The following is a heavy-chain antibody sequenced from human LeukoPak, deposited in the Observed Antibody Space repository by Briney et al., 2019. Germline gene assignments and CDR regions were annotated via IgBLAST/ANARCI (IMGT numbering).Heavy chain of an antibody. CDR1: GFTFSSYW. CDR2: INSDGSST. D-gene: IGHD5-18*01. CDR3: AQGLGMVTPFDY. V-gene: IGHV3-74*01. J-gene: IGHJ4*02. Sequence: GGSLRPSCAASGFTFSSYWMHWVRQAPGKGLVWVSRINSDGSSTSYADSVKGRFTISRDNAKNTLYLQMNSLRAEDTAVYYCAQGLGMVTPFDYWGQGTLVTVSS.